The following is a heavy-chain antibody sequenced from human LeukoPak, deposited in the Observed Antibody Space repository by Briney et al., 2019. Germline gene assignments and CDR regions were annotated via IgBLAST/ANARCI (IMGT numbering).Heavy chain of an antibody. CDR3: ARVPGSSSWYLLYYYYYYMDV. V-gene: IGHV3-7*01. CDR1: GFNFGDLG. J-gene: IGHJ6*03. D-gene: IGHD6-13*01. Sequence: PGGSLRLSCTASGFNFGDLGVSWVRQAPGKGLEWVANIKQDGSEKYYVDSVKGRFTISRDNAKNSLYLQMNSLRAEDTAVYYCARVPGSSSWYLLYYYYYYMDVWGKGTTVTVSS. CDR2: IKQDGSEK.